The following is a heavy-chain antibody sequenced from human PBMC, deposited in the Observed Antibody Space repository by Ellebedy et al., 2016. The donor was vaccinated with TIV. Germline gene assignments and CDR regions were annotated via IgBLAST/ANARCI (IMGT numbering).Heavy chain of an antibody. CDR3: ARDEGGSGSLSY. Sequence: MPSETLSLTCTVSGGSISSGAFYWTWIRQQPGKGLEWIGNIYYSGITYYNPSLKSRITISLDTSKNEFSLRLSSVTAADTAVYYCARDEGGSGSLSYWGQGTLVTVSS. D-gene: IGHD3-10*01. J-gene: IGHJ4*02. V-gene: IGHV4-31*03. CDR1: GGSISSGAFY. CDR2: IYYSGIT.